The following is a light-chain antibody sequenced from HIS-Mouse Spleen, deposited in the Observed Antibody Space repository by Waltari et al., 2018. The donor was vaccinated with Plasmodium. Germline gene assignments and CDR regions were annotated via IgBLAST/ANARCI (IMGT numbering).Light chain of an antibody. V-gene: IGKV2-30*02. CDR1: QSLVHSDGNNY. Sequence: DVVMTQSPLSLPVTLGQPASISCRSSQSLVHSDGNNYLNWFQQRPGQSPRRLIYKVSNRDSGVPDRFSGSGSGTEFTLTISSLQPDDFATYYCQQYNSYWTFGQGTKVEIK. CDR2: KVS. J-gene: IGKJ1*01. CDR3: QQYNSYWT.